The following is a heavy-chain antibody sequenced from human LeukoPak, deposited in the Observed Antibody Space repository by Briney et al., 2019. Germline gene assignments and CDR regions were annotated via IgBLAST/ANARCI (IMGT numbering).Heavy chain of an antibody. CDR1: GYSFTSYW. Sequence: GESLKISXKGSGYSFTSYWIGWVRQMPGKGLEWMGIIYPGDSDTIYSPSFQGQVTISADKSISTAYLQWSSLKASDTAMYYCARRSVPAAIGWFDPWGQGTLVTVSS. D-gene: IGHD2-2*02. CDR3: ARRSVPAAIGWFDP. V-gene: IGHV5-51*01. CDR2: IYPGDSDT. J-gene: IGHJ5*02.